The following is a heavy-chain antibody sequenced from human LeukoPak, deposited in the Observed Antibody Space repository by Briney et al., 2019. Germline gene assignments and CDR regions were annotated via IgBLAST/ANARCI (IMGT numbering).Heavy chain of an antibody. Sequence: ASVKVSCKGSGYTFTCYYMHWVRQAPRQGGEWMGWMNPNSGGTNYAQKFQGRVTMNRDTSISTSYMELSRLSSDDTAVYYCARDDTYDSSGYRYLFDYWGQGTLVTLSS. CDR1: GYTFTCYY. CDR2: MNPNSGGT. J-gene: IGHJ4*02. D-gene: IGHD3-22*01. V-gene: IGHV1-2*02. CDR3: ARDDTYDSSGYRYLFDY.